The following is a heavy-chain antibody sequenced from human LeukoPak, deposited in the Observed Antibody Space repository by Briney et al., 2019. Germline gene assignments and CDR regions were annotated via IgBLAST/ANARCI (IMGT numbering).Heavy chain of an antibody. V-gene: IGHV4-30-2*01. CDR1: GGSISSGGYS. CDR3: ARDRGGGFDY. Sequence: PSETLSLICAVSGGSISSGGYSWSWIRQPPGKGLEWIGYIYHSGSTYYNPSLKSRVTISVDRSKNQFSLKLSSVTAADTAVYYCARDRGGGFDYWGQGTLVTVSS. D-gene: IGHD2-15*01. J-gene: IGHJ4*02. CDR2: IYHSGST.